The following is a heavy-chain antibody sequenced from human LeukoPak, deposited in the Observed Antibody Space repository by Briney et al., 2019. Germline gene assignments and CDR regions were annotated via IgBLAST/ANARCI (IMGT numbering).Heavy chain of an antibody. CDR1: GVSVTTSGYY. J-gene: IGHJ3*02. Sequence: SETLSLTCTVFGVSVTTSGYYGAWIRQPPGRGLEWIGSISYSGITYYKPSLRGRVTISGDTAKNQFSLKLSSVTAADTAVYYCARHPPGYDSSGYDHAFDIWGQGTMVTVSS. D-gene: IGHD3-22*01. CDR2: ISYSGIT. V-gene: IGHV4-39*01. CDR3: ARHPPGYDSSGYDHAFDI.